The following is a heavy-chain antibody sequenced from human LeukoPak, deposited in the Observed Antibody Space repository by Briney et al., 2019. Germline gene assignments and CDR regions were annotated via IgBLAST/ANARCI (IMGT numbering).Heavy chain of an antibody. CDR1: GFTFSSYG. CDR2: ISYDGSNK. D-gene: IGHD6-19*01. Sequence: GGSLRLSCAASGFTFSSYGMRWVRQAPGKGLEWVAVISYDGSNKYYADSVKGRFTISRDNSKNTLYLQMNSLRAEDTAVDYCAKVGSGRYGSLTNWFDPWGQGTLVTVSS. J-gene: IGHJ5*02. CDR3: AKVGSGRYGSLTNWFDP. V-gene: IGHV3-30*18.